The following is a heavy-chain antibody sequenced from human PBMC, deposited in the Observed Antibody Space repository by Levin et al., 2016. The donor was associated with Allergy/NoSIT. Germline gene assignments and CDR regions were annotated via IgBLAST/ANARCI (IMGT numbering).Heavy chain of an antibody. V-gene: IGHV3-7*04. D-gene: IGHD1-26*01. J-gene: IGHJ4*02. Sequence: SCKASGGTFSSYAISWVRQAPGKGLEWVANIKWDGSERYYVDSVKGRFSISRDNAQNSLYLQLNSLRVEDTALYFCARGSYHHSDYWGQGTLVTVSS. CDR1: GGTFSSYA. CDR3: ARGSYHHSDY. CDR2: IKWDGSER.